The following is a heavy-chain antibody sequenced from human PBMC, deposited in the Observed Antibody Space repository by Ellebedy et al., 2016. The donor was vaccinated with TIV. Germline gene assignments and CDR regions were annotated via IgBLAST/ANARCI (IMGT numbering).Heavy chain of an antibody. Sequence: AASVKVPCKTSGYTFTTYGISWVRQAPGQGLEWMGYVSTYSDERHYAQKVQGRVTMTTDTSTSTAHMELKSLIADDTAVYYCARDRGYRPDTFDIWGQGTLLTVSS. J-gene: IGHJ3*02. CDR2: VSTYSDER. D-gene: IGHD5-18*01. V-gene: IGHV1-18*04. CDR1: GYTFTTYG. CDR3: ARDRGYRPDTFDI.